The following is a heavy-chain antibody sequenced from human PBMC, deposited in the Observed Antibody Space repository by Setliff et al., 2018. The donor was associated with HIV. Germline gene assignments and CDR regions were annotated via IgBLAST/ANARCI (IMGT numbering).Heavy chain of an antibody. J-gene: IGHJ1*01. CDR3: ARQRSSGWYSAEYFQH. Sequence: SLKISCKGSGYSFTSYWIVWVRQMTGKGLEWMGIIYPADSDTRYSPSFQGQVTISADKSISTAYLQWSSLKASDTAMYYCARQRSSGWYSAEYFQHWGQGTLVTVSS. V-gene: IGHV5-51*01. CDR2: IYPADSDT. CDR1: GYSFTSYW. D-gene: IGHD6-19*01.